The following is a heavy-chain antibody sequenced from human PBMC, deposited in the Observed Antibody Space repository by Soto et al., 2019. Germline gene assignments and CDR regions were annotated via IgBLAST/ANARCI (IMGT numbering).Heavy chain of an antibody. Sequence: NPSETLSLTCAVYGGSFSGYYWSWIRQPPGKGLEWIGEINHSGSTNYNPSLKSRVTTSVDTSKNQFSLKLSSVTAADTAVYYCARARVRGVIRVYYYYGMDVWGQGTTVTVSS. CDR2: INHSGST. CDR3: ARARVRGVIRVYYYYGMDV. V-gene: IGHV4-34*01. D-gene: IGHD3-10*01. J-gene: IGHJ6*02. CDR1: GGSFSGYY.